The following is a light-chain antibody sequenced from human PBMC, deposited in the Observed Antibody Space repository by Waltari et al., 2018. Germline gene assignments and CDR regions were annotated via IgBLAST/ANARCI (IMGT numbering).Light chain of an antibody. CDR3: CSYVTGDTWV. CDR1: SSDVGTYKF. J-gene: IGLJ3*02. V-gene: IGLV2-23*02. Sequence: QSALPQPASVSGSHGQSITISCTGSSSDVGTYKFVHWYQQHPGKAPKLMIYEINQRPSGISNRFSGSKFGNTAVLTISGLQTDDEADYYCCSYVTGDTWVFGGGTRVAVL. CDR2: EIN.